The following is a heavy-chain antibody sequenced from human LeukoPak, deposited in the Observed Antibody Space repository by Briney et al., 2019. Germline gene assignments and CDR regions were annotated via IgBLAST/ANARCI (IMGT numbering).Heavy chain of an antibody. CDR2: INAGNGNT. V-gene: IGHV1-3*01. Sequence: GSVKVSCKASGYTFTSYAMHWVRQPPGQRLEWMGWINAGNGNTKYSQKFQGRVTITRDTSASTAYMELSSLRSEDTAVYCCAREEWFGNYGMDVWGKGTTVTVSS. D-gene: IGHD3-10*01. CDR3: AREEWFGNYGMDV. CDR1: GYTFTSYA. J-gene: IGHJ6*04.